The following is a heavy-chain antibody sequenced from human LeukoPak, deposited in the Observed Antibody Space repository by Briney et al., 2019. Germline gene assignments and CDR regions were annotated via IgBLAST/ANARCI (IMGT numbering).Heavy chain of an antibody. CDR2: IYYSGST. J-gene: IGHJ4*02. D-gene: IGHD2-21*01. V-gene: IGHV4-59*01. CDR3: ATLTWGGGESPYFDY. Sequence: SETLSLTCTVSGGSISSYYWSWIRQPPGKGLEWIGYIYYSGSTNYNPSLKSRVTISVDTSKNQFSLKLSSVTAADTAVYYCATLTWGGGESPYFDYWGQGTLVTVSS. CDR1: GGSISSYY.